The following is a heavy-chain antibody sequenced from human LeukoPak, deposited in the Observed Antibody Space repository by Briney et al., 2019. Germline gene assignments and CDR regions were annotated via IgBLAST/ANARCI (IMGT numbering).Heavy chain of an antibody. CDR2: IYYSGST. Sequence: PSETLSLTCTVSGGSISSYYWSWIRQPPGKGLEWIGSIYYSGSTYYNPSLKSRVTISVDTSKNQFSLKLSSVTAADTAVYYCASQYYYDRSYFDYWGQGTLVTVSS. J-gene: IGHJ4*02. V-gene: IGHV4-59*05. D-gene: IGHD3-22*01. CDR1: GGSISSYY. CDR3: ASQYYYDRSYFDY.